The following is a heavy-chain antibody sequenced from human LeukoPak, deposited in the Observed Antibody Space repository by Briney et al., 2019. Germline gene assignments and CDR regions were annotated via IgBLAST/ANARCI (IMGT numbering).Heavy chain of an antibody. Sequence: SETLSLTCAVSGGSISSSNWWSWVRQPPGKGLEWIGEIYHSGSTNYNPSLKSRVTISVDKSKNQFSLKLSSVTAADTAVYYCARVGSIVGATDAFDIWGQGTMVTVSS. CDR1: GGSISSSNW. V-gene: IGHV4-4*02. J-gene: IGHJ3*02. CDR3: ARVGSIVGATDAFDI. D-gene: IGHD1-26*01. CDR2: IYHSGST.